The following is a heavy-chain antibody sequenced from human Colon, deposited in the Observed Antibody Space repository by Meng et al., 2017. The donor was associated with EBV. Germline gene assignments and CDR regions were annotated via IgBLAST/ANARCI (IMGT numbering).Heavy chain of an antibody. CDR3: ARVGAYCGGDCYHPR. CDR1: GGPLRSGNW. J-gene: IGHJ4*02. V-gene: IGHV4-4*02. D-gene: IGHD2-21*02. Sequence: QVQLQERGPGRVDPSGTLSRPCAFSGGPLRSGNWWSWVRQPPGKGLEWIGEIYHSGSTNYNPSLKSRVTISVDESKNQFSLRLSSVTAADTAVYYCARVGAYCGGDCYHPRWGQGTLVTVSS. CDR2: IYHSGST.